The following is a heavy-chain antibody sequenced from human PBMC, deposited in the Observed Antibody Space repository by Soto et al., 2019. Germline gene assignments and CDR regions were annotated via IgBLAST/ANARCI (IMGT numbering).Heavy chain of an antibody. Sequence: SETLSLTCTVPGASISQYCWNWIRQSPGEGLEWIVSVSSTGSTVFNPSLTSRVTVSLDTSKNQFSLTLNSVTAADTAVYYCARGGHSPYHNHMFDFWGQGTLVTISS. J-gene: IGHJ4*02. CDR1: GASISQYC. V-gene: IGHV4-59*01. D-gene: IGHD5-18*01. CDR2: VSSTGST. CDR3: ARGGHSPYHNHMFDF.